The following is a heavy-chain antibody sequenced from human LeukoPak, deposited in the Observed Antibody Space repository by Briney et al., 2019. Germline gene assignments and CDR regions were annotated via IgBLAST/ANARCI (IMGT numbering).Heavy chain of an antibody. CDR1: GGSVGSGTYY. Sequence: SETLSLTCTVSGGSVGSGTYYWSWIRQSPGKGLEWIGYIYYSGSTDYNPSLKSRVTVSVDTSKNQFSLKLSSVTAADTAVYYCARDGDYGDSGYFDYWGQGTLVTVSS. V-gene: IGHV4-61*01. D-gene: IGHD4-17*01. CDR3: ARDGDYGDSGYFDY. CDR2: IYYSGST. J-gene: IGHJ4*02.